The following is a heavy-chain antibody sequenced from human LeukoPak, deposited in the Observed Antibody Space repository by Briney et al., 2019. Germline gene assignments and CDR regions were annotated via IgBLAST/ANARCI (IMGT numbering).Heavy chain of an antibody. Sequence: PGGSLRLSCAASGFAFSSFGMHWVRRAPGKGLEWVAVIWYDGTNKYYADSVKGRFTISRDSSKNTLYLQMNSLRAEDTAVYYCARATVTRWFDPWGQGTLVTVSS. D-gene: IGHD4-17*01. CDR1: GFAFSSFG. V-gene: IGHV3-33*01. J-gene: IGHJ5*02. CDR3: ARATVTRWFDP. CDR2: IWYDGTNK.